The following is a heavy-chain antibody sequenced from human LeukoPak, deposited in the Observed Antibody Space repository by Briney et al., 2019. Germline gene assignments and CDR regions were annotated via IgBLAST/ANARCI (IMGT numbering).Heavy chain of an antibody. CDR1: GGSINNYY. Sequence: SETLSLTCTVSGGSINNYYWSWIRQPAGEGLEWIGRIYTRGSTNYNPSLKSRVTMSVDTSKHQFSLKLSSVTAADTAVYYCARGRYCSADICSGGDALDIWGQGTMVSVSS. V-gene: IGHV4-4*07. J-gene: IGHJ3*02. CDR2: IYTRGST. CDR3: ARGRYCSADICSGGDALDI. D-gene: IGHD2-15*01.